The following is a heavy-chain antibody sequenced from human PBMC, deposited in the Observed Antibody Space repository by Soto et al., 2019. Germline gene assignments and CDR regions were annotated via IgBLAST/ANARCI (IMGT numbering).Heavy chain of an antibody. CDR3: AREPGYSSGWGSRWFDP. J-gene: IGHJ5*02. CDR1: GGPFSSYA. V-gene: IGHV1-69*01. D-gene: IGHD6-19*01. Sequence: QVQLVQSGAEVKKPGSSVKVSCKASGGPFSSYAISWVRQAPGQGLEWMGGIIPIFGTANYAQKFQGRVTITADESTSTAYMELSSLRSEDTAVYYCAREPGYSSGWGSRWFDPWGQGTLVTVSS. CDR2: IIPIFGTA.